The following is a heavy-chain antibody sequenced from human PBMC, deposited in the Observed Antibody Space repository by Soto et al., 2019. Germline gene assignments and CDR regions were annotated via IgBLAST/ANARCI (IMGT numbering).Heavy chain of an antibody. CDR3: AKVSSAWYAGFFDL. D-gene: IGHD2-8*01. J-gene: IGHJ4*02. Sequence: EVQLLESGGGLVQPGGSLRLSCTASGFTFNRHAMTWVRQAPGKGLEWVSGLSDSGGSIYYADSVKSRFTISRDNSMNTLYLQMNTLRAEDTAVYYCAKVSSAWYAGFFDLWGQGTLVTVSS. CDR1: GFTFNRHA. CDR2: LSDSGGSI. V-gene: IGHV3-23*01.